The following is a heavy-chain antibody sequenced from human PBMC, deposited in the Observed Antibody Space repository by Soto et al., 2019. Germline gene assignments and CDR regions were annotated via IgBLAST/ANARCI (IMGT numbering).Heavy chain of an antibody. CDR1: GGSISSYY. Sequence: QVQLQESGPGLVKPSETLSLTCTVSGGSISSYYWSWIRQPPGKGLEWIGYIYYSGSTNYNPSLKSRVPISVDTSKNQFSLKLSSVTAADTAVYYCASSYYDSSGIDYWGQGTLVTVSS. CDR3: ASSYYDSSGIDY. CDR2: IYYSGST. J-gene: IGHJ4*02. V-gene: IGHV4-59*01. D-gene: IGHD3-22*01.